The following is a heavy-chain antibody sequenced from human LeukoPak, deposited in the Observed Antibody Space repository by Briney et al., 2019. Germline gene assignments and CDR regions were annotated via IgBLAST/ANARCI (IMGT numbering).Heavy chain of an antibody. Sequence: GGSLRLSCAASGFNFSSYWMSWVRQTPGKALEWVANIKFDGNERYYVDSVKGRFTVSRDNANNSLYLQMNSLRAEDTAVYYCARGGTTVPDNWGQGTLVTVSS. J-gene: IGHJ4*02. D-gene: IGHD3-16*01. V-gene: IGHV3-7*04. CDR3: ARGGTTVPDN. CDR2: IKFDGNER. CDR1: GFNFSSYW.